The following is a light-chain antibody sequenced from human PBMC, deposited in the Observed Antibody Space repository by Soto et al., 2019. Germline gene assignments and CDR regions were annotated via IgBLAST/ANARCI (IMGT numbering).Light chain of an antibody. V-gene: IGKV3-15*01. CDR3: QQYNDWPIT. CDR2: RAS. Sequence: EIVLTQSPATLSVSPWERATLSCRARQSFGSPLAWYQQKPGQAPRLPIYRASTRATGISGRFSGSGSGTEFTLTITSLQSEDVAVYYCQQYNDWPITFGQGTRLEIK. J-gene: IGKJ5*01. CDR1: QSFGSP.